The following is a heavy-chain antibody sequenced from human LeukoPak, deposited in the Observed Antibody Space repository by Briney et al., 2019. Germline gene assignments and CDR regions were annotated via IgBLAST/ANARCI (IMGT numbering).Heavy chain of an antibody. V-gene: IGHV3-30*18. CDR3: AKDWD. CDR1: GFTLNSDG. Sequence: GGSLRLSCAGSGFTLNSDGMHWVRQAPGKGLEWVAFISYDGSNTYYGDSVKDRFTISRDHSKNTLYLQMNSLKSEETAVYYCAKDWDCGQGALGTVSS. D-gene: IGHD3-16*01. J-gene: IGHJ4*02. CDR2: ISYDGSNT.